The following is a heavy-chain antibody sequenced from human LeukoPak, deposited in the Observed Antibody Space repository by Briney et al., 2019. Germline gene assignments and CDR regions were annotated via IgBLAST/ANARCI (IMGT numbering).Heavy chain of an antibody. D-gene: IGHD3-9*01. CDR1: GGTFSSYA. CDR2: IIPIFGTA. Sequence: ASVTVSCKASGGTFSSYAISWVRQAPGQGLEWMGGIIPIFGTANYAQKFQGRVTITADESTSTAYMELSSLRSEDTAVYYCAREKSYDILTGYFDYWGQGTLVTVSS. V-gene: IGHV1-69*13. J-gene: IGHJ4*02. CDR3: AREKSYDILTGYFDY.